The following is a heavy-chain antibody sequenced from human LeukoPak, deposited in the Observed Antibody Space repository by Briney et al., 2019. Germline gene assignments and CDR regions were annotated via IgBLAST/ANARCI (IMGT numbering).Heavy chain of an antibody. J-gene: IGHJ4*02. CDR2: IRYDGSNK. V-gene: IGHV3-30*02. CDR1: GFTFSSYG. D-gene: IGHD6-19*01. Sequence: GGSLRLSCAASGFTFSSYGMHWVRQAPGKGLEWVAFIRYDGSNKYYADSVKGRFTISIDNSKNTLYLQTNSLRAEDTAVYYCAKVGSSGSLSYWGQGTLVTVSS. CDR3: AKVGSSGSLSY.